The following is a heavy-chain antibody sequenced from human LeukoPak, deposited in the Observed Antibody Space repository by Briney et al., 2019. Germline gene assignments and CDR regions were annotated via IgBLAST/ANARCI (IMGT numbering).Heavy chain of an antibody. V-gene: IGHV4-61*02. CDR3: AREGYCSGGSCPDY. Sequence: SQTLSLTCTVSGGSISSGGYYWSWIRQPAGKGLEWIGRIYTSGSTNYNPSLKSRVTMSVDTSKNQFSLKLSSVTAADTAVYYCAREGYCSGGSCPDYWGQGTLVTVSS. CDR2: IYTSGST. J-gene: IGHJ4*02. CDR1: GGSISSGGYY. D-gene: IGHD2-15*01.